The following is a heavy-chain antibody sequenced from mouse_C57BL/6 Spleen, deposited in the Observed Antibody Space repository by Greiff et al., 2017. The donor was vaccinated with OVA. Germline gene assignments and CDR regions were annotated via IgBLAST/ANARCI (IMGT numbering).Heavy chain of an antibody. Sequence: VQLKESGGGLVKPGGSLKLSCAASGFTFSDYGMHWVRQAPEKGLEWVAYISSGSSTIYYADTVKGRFTISRDNAKNTLFLQMTSLRSEDTAMYYCARYGSSPAWFAYWGQGTLVTVSA. D-gene: IGHD1-1*01. CDR2: ISSGSSTI. CDR3: ARYGSSPAWFAY. CDR1: GFTFSDYG. V-gene: IGHV5-17*01. J-gene: IGHJ3*01.